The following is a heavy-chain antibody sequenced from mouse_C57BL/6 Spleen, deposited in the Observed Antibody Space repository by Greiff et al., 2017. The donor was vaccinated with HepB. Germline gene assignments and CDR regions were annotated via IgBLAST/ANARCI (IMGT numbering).Heavy chain of an antibody. CDR1: GYAFSSSW. J-gene: IGHJ2*01. D-gene: IGHD1-1*01. CDR3: AREGPYYYGSGHLFDY. V-gene: IGHV1-82*01. Sequence: VQLQQSGPELVKPGASVKISCKASGYAFSSSWMNWVKQRPGKGLEWIGRIYPGDGDTNYNGKFKGKATLTADKSSSTAYMQLSSRTSEDSEVYFCAREGPYYYGSGHLFDYWGQGTTLTVSS. CDR2: IYPGDGDT.